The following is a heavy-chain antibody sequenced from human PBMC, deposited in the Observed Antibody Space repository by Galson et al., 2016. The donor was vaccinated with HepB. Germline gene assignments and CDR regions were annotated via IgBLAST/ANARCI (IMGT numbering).Heavy chain of an antibody. J-gene: IGHJ4*02. D-gene: IGHD3-22*01. V-gene: IGHV1-18*01. CDR1: GYTFIGYA. CDR2: ISTISGYT. Sequence: SVKVSCKASGYTFIGYAISWVRQAPGQGLEWMGWISTISGYTNYAQKIQGRVTMTTDSSTTTAYMELRSLRPDDTAVYYCARDYYYDSSGYYRPYDYWGQGTLVTVSS. CDR3: ARDYYYDSSGYYRPYDY.